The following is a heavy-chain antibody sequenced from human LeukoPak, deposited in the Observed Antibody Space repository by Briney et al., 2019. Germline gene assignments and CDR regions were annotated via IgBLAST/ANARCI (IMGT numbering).Heavy chain of an antibody. Sequence: GGSLRLSCTVSGFTLSSYEMTWFRQAPGKGLEWVSVIYSGGSTYYADSVKGRFTISRDNSKNTLYLQMNSLRAEDTAVYYCAKSFWWFGEFSPFDYWGQGTLVTVSS. CDR1: GFTLSSYE. D-gene: IGHD3-10*01. V-gene: IGHV3-66*01. CDR2: IYSGGST. CDR3: AKSFWWFGEFSPFDY. J-gene: IGHJ4*02.